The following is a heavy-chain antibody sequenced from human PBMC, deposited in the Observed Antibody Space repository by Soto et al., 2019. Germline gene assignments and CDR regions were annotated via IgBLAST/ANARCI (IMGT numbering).Heavy chain of an antibody. Sequence: QVQLQESGPGLVKPSQTLSLTCTVSGGSISSGGYYWSWIRQHPGKGLEWIGYIYYSGSTYYNPSLTSRFTISIDTSKLQFSLQLSSVTAADTAVYYCARGVTMVRGVIHPPYFAYWGQGTLVTVSS. J-gene: IGHJ4*02. V-gene: IGHV4-31*03. D-gene: IGHD3-10*01. CDR3: ARGVTMVRGVIHPPYFAY. CDR2: IYYSGST. CDR1: GGSISSGGYY.